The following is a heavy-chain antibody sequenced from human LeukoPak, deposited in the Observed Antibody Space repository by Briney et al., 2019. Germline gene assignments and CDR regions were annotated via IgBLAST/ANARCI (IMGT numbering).Heavy chain of an antibody. Sequence: GGSLRLSCVVSGFTFSNYLMSWVRQAPGKGLQWVANIKQDGSEKYYVDSVKGRFTMSRDNAKNSLYLQMNSLRAEDTAVYYCARVQWELRGIGSYFEYWGQGALVTVSS. V-gene: IGHV3-7*01. CDR1: GFTFSNYL. J-gene: IGHJ4*02. D-gene: IGHD1-26*01. CDR3: ARVQWELRGIGSYFEY. CDR2: IKQDGSEK.